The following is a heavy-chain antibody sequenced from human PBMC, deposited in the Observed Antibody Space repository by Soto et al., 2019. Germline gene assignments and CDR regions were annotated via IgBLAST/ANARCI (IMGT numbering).Heavy chain of an antibody. Sequence: RASVKVSCKASGYTFTASGISWVRQAPGQGLEWMGWTSIYIGHTEYSPKFLGRVVMTTDTSAETAYLELRSLRPDDAALYYCARWEDYGASDQYHFDHWGQGTLVTVSS. CDR3: ARWEDYGASDQYHFDH. CDR2: TSIYIGHT. D-gene: IGHD4-17*01. V-gene: IGHV1-18*01. J-gene: IGHJ4*02. CDR1: GYTFTASG.